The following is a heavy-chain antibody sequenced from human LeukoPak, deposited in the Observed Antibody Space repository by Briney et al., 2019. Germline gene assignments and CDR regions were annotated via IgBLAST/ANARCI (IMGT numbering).Heavy chain of an antibody. D-gene: IGHD2-2*01. CDR3: ARRDGYCSSTSCYADYYYGMDV. J-gene: IGHJ6*02. V-gene: IGHV5-51*01. CDR1: GYSFTSYW. Sequence: GESLKISCKGSGYSFTSYWIGWVRQMPGKGLEWVGIIYPGDSDTRYSPSFQGQVTISADKSTSTAYLQWSSLKASDTAMYYCARRDGYCSSTSCYADYYYGMDVWGQGTTVTVSS. CDR2: IYPGDSDT.